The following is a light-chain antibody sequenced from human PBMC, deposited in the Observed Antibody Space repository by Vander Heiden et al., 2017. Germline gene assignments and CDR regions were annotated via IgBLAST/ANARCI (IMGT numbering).Light chain of an antibody. Sequence: QSVLTQPPSASGTPAQRVTISCSGSSSNIGSNTVNWYQQLPGTAPKLLIYSNNQRPSGVPDRFSGSKSGTSASLAISGLQSEDEADYYCAAWDDSLNGRVFGGGTKLTVL. CDR1: SSNIGSNT. J-gene: IGLJ3*02. CDR3: AAWDDSLNGRV. CDR2: SNN. V-gene: IGLV1-44*01.